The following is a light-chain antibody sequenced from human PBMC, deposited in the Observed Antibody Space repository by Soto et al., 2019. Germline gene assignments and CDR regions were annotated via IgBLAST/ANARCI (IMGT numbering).Light chain of an antibody. CDR3: CSYTTSSTYV. J-gene: IGLJ1*01. CDR1: SSDVGGYNY. CDR2: DVN. Sequence: QSVLTQPASVSGSPGQSIAISCTGTSSDVGGYNYVSWYQQHPGKAPKLMIYDVNNRPSGVSNRVSGSKSGNTASLTISGLQAEDEADYYCCSYTTSSTYVFGTGTKVTVL. V-gene: IGLV2-14*03.